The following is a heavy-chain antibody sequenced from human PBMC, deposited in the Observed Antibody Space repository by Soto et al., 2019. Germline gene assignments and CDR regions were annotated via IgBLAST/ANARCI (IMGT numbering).Heavy chain of an antibody. D-gene: IGHD3-16*01. CDR1: GFTFSSYW. J-gene: IGHJ4*02. V-gene: IGHV3-74*01. CDR3: ARVGVGHYEFDY. Sequence: EVQLVESGGALVQPGGSLRLSCAASGFTFSSYWMPWVRQAPGEGLVWVSRIKTDGSSTSYADSVKGRFTISRDNAKNTMYLQMNSLRAEDTAVYYCARVGVGHYEFDYWGQGTLVTVSS. CDR2: IKTDGSST.